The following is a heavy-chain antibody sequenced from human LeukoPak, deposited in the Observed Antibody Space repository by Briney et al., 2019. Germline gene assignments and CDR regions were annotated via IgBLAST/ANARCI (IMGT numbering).Heavy chain of an antibody. CDR1: GFTFSNSG. CDR3: AKRAGPVAGEYYFDY. V-gene: IGHV3-23*01. CDR2: ISDSGANT. Sequence: PGGSLRLSCGASGFTFSNSGMNWVRQVQGKGLQWVSGISDSGANTRYADSVKGRFTISRDNSKNTLSLQMESLRAEDTAVYYCAKRAGPVAGEYYFDYWGQGTLVTVSS. J-gene: IGHJ4*02. D-gene: IGHD6-19*01.